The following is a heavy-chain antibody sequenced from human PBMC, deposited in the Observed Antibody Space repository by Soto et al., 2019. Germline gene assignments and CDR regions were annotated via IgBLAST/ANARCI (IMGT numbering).Heavy chain of an antibody. CDR2: INHSGST. J-gene: IGHJ6*02. V-gene: IGHV4-34*01. D-gene: IGHD3-3*01. CDR1: GGSFSGYY. Sequence: SETLSLTCAVYGGSFSGYYWSWIRQPPGKGLEWIGEINHSGSTNYNPSLKSRVTISVDTSKNQFSLKLSSVTAADTAVYYCARGRLEWLLLGSPLYYYYGMDVWGQGTTVTV. CDR3: ARGRLEWLLLGSPLYYYYGMDV.